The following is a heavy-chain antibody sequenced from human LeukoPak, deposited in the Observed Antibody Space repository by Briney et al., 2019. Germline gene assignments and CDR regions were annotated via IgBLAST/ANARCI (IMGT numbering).Heavy chain of an antibody. CDR2: IYSGGST. J-gene: IGHJ4*02. Sequence: PGGSLRLSCAASGFTVSSNYMSWVRQAPGKGLEWVSVIYSGGSTYYADSVKGRFTISRDNSKNTLYLQMNSLRAEDTAVYYCAKAHAPDYYDSSGYGGIDYWGQGTLVAVSS. V-gene: IGHV3-53*01. CDR3: AKAHAPDYYDSSGYGGIDY. D-gene: IGHD3-22*01. CDR1: GFTVSSNY.